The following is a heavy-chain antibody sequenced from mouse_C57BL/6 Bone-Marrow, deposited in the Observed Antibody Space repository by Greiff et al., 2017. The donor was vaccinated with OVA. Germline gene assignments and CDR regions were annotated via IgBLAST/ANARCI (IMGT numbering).Heavy chain of an antibody. D-gene: IGHD1-1*01. J-gene: IGHJ2*01. CDR1: GYAFTNYL. V-gene: IGHV1-54*01. Sequence: VQLQQSGAELVRPGTSVKVSCKASGYAFTNYLIEWVKQRPGQGLEWIGVINPGSGGTNYNEKFKGKATLTADKSSSTAYMQLSSLTSEDSAVYFCARLLYYGSIDYWGQGTTLTVSS. CDR2: INPGSGGT. CDR3: ARLLYYGSIDY.